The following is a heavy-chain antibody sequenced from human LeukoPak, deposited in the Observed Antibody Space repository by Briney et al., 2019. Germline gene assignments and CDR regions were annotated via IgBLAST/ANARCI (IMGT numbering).Heavy chain of an antibody. CDR1: GFTFSSYA. V-gene: IGHV3-23*01. J-gene: IGHJ4*02. D-gene: IGHD2-2*01. Sequence: GGSLRLSCAGSGFTFSSYAMSWVRQAPGKGLEWVSAITSSGGSTYYADSVKGRFTISRDNSKNTLYLQMNSLRAEDTAVYYCAKDAPVNIVVVPAANSWGQGTLVTVSS. CDR3: AKDAPVNIVVVPAANS. CDR2: ITSSGGST.